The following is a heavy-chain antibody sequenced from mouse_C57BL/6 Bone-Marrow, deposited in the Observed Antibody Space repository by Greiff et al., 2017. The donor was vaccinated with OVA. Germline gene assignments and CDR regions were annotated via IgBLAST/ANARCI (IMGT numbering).Heavy chain of an antibody. D-gene: IGHD1-1*01. V-gene: IGHV5-17*01. CDR3: ARGRIYYGSSSFDY. Sequence: EVQVVESGGGLVKPGGSLKLSCAASGFTFSDYGMHWVRQAPEKGLEWVAYISSGSSTIYYADTVKGRFTISRDNAKNTLFLQMTSLRSEDTAMYYCARGRIYYGSSSFDYWGQGTTLTVSS. CDR1: GFTFSDYG. CDR2: ISSGSSTI. J-gene: IGHJ2*01.